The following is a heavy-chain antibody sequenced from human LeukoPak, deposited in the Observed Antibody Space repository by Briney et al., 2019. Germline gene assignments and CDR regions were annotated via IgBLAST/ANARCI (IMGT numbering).Heavy chain of an antibody. V-gene: IGHV3-48*03. D-gene: IGHD3-22*01. CDR3: ARDLTGDSSHDY. Sequence: GGSLRLSCAASGFTFSNYDMNWVRQAPGKGLERVSYISSDASAIYYADSVKGRFTISRDNAKNSLYLQMNSLRAEDTAVYYCARDLTGDSSHDYRGQGTLVTVSS. J-gene: IGHJ4*02. CDR2: ISSDASAI. CDR1: GFTFSNYD.